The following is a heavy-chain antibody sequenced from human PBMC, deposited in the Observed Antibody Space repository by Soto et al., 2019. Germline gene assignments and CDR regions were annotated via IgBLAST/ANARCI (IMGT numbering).Heavy chain of an antibody. D-gene: IGHD1-1*01. V-gene: IGHV4-31*03. J-gene: IGHJ4*02. CDR3: ASWPHLEPRFDY. CDR2: IYYSGST. CDR1: GGSISSGDYS. Sequence: QVQLQESGPGLVKPSQTLSLTCSVSGGSISSGDYSWSWIRQHPGKGLEWIGYIYYSGSTYYNPSLKSRVTISVDTSKNQFSLKLSSVTAADTAVYYCASWPHLEPRFDYWGQGTLVTVSS.